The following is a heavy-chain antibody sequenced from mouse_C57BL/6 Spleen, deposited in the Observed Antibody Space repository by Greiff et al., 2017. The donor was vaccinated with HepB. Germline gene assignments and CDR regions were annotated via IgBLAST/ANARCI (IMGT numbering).Heavy chain of an antibody. CDR3: AVTTVVGPLDY. CDR1: GYTFTDYY. Sequence: EVQLQQSGPELVKPGASVKISCKASGYTFTDYYMNWVKQSHGKSLEWIGDINPNNGGTSYNQKFKGKATLTVDKSSSTAYMELRSLTSEDSAVYYCAVTTVVGPLDYWGQGTTLTVSS. V-gene: IGHV1-26*01. D-gene: IGHD1-1*01. CDR2: INPNNGGT. J-gene: IGHJ2*01.